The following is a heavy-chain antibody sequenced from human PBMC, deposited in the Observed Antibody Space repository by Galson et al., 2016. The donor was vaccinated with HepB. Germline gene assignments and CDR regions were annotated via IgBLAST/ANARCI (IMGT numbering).Heavy chain of an antibody. CDR2: IYHSGST. Sequence: ETLSLTCAISGDSISGSFWWNWVRQPPGRGLEWIGEIYHSGSTNNNPSLKSRVTMSVDKSEDQFSLKLRPVTAADTASYYCASRGGGYDFCNSYYFDSWGQGTVVSVSS. J-gene: IGHJ4*02. V-gene: IGHV4-4*02. D-gene: IGHD3-3*01. CDR1: GDSISGSFW. CDR3: ASRGGGYDFCNSYYFDS.